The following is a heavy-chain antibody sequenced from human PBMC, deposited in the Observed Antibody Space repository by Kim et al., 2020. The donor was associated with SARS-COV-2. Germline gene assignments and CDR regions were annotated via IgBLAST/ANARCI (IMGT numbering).Heavy chain of an antibody. J-gene: IGHJ5*02. CDR3: ARAASTSSSWYNWFDP. D-gene: IGHD6-13*01. CDR2: IYYSGST. Sequence: SETLSLTCTVSGGSISSSSYYWGWIRQPPGKGLEWIGSIYYSGSTYYNPSLKSRVTISVDTSKNQFSLKLSSVTAADTAVYYCARAASTSSSWYNWFDPWGQGTLVTVSS. V-gene: IGHV4-39*01. CDR1: GGSISSSSYY.